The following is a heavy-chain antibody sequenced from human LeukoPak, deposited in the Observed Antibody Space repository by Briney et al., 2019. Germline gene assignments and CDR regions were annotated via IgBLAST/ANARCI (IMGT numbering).Heavy chain of an antibody. D-gene: IGHD3-10*01. CDR2: IQSNTDGRTT. V-gene: IGHV3-15*01. J-gene: IGHJ4*02. Sequence: GGSLRLSCAASGFTFSNTWMNWVRQAPGKGLEWVGRIQSNTDGRTTEYAAPVKGRFTISRDDSKTTLYLQMNSMKTDDTAVYYCAALTVRGVINIWGQGTLVTVSS. CDR1: GFTFSNTW. CDR3: AALTVRGVINI.